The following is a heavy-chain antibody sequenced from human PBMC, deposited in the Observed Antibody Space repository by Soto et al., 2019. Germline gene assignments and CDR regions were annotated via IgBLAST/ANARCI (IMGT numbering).Heavy chain of an antibody. CDR3: ARAIGVYSYGSFPPHGMDV. CDR2: INPSGGST. Sequence: ASVKVSCKASGYTFTSYYMHWVRQAPGQGLEWMGIINPSGGSTSYAQKFQGRVTMTRDTSTSTVYMELSSLRSEDTAVYYCARAIGVYSYGSFPPHGMDVWGQGTTVTVSS. J-gene: IGHJ6*02. D-gene: IGHD5-18*01. CDR1: GYTFTSYY. V-gene: IGHV1-46*01.